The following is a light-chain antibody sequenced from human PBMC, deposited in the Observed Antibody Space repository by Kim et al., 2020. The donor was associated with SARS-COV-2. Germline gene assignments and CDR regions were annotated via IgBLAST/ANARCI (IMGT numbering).Light chain of an antibody. CDR1: SSNIGAGYD. Sequence: QAVVTQPPSVSGAPGRTVTISCTGSSSNIGAGYDVHWYQQLPGTAPKLLIFDDYKPSSGIPDRFSGAKSGTSATLGITGLQIADEAIYYCGTWDTGLNAMVFGGGTQLTVL. CDR3: GTWDTGLNAMV. V-gene: IGLV1-51*01. J-gene: IGLJ2*01. CDR2: DDY.